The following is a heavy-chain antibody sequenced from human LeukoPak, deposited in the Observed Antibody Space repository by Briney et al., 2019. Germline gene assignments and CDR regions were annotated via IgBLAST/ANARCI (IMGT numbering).Heavy chain of an antibody. CDR2: MFHSGST. J-gene: IGHJ4*02. V-gene: IGHV4-39*01. Sequence: PSETLSLTCTVSGGSISSSNYYWGWIRQPPGKGLEYIESMFHSGSTYFNPSLKSRVTISVGTSKDQFTLNLSSVTAADTATYYCARHAGGNYPPYYFNHWGQGTLVTVSS. CDR1: GGSISSSNYY. D-gene: IGHD1-26*01. CDR3: ARHAGGNYPPYYFNH.